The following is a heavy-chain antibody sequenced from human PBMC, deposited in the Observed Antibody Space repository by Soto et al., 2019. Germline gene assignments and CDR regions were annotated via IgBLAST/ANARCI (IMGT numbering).Heavy chain of an antibody. CDR2: IYYSGST. D-gene: IGHD3-3*01. J-gene: IGHJ4*02. CDR3: ARHGSIYDFWSGYYTSGYGSQFDY. Sequence: PSETLSLTCTVSGGSISSYYWSWIRQPPGKGLEWIGYIYYSGSTNYNPSLKSRVTISVDTSKNQFSLKLSSVTAADTAVYYCARHGSIYDFWSGYYTSGYGSQFDYWGQGTLVTVSS. V-gene: IGHV4-59*08. CDR1: GGSISSYY.